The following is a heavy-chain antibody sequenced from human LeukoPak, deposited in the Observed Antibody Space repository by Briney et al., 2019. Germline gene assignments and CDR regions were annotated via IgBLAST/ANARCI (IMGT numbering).Heavy chain of an antibody. Sequence: SETLSLTCTDPGGSISTYYWSWIRQPAGKGLEWIGRISTSGSPNYDPSLKSRVTMSVDTSKNQFSLRLTSVTAADTAVYYCAREGRSSTPGYWGQGSLVTVSS. CDR1: GGSISTYY. J-gene: IGHJ4*02. CDR3: AREGRSSTPGY. V-gene: IGHV4-4*07. CDR2: ISTSGSP. D-gene: IGHD2-15*01.